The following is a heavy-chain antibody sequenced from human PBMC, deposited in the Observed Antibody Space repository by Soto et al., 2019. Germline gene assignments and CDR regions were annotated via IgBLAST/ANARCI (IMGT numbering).Heavy chain of an antibody. D-gene: IGHD3-22*01. Sequence: SETLSLTCAVYGGSFSGYYWSWIRQPPGKGLEWIGEINHSGSTNYNPSLKSRVTISVDTSKNQFSLKLSSVTAADTAVYYCARSLHYYDSSRYGMDVWGQVTTVTVSS. CDR2: INHSGST. CDR3: ARSLHYYDSSRYGMDV. V-gene: IGHV4-34*01. J-gene: IGHJ6*02. CDR1: GGSFSGYY.